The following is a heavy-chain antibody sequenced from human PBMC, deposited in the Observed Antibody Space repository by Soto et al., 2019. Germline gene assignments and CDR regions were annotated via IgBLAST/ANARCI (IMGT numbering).Heavy chain of an antibody. CDR3: ARDGDAGDSSGYWYDY. Sequence: QVQLVQSGAEVKKPGASVKVSCKASGYTFTTYYMHWVRQAPGQGLEWMGIINPSGGSTTYAQRFQGRVTMTTDTSTSTIYMELSSLRSDDTAVYYCARDGDAGDSSGYWYDYWGQGTLVTVSS. CDR1: GYTFTTYY. D-gene: IGHD3-22*01. CDR2: INPSGGST. J-gene: IGHJ4*02. V-gene: IGHV1-46*01.